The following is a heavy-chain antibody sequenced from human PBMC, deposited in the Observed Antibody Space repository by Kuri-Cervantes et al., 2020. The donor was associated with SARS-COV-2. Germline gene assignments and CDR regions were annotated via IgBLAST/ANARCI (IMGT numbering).Heavy chain of an antibody. J-gene: IGHJ4*02. V-gene: IGHV4-39*01. CDR2: IYYSGST. CDR1: GGSISSSSYY. CDR3: ARRWFDFSSGYYIFDY. Sequence: GSLRLSCTVSGGSISSSSYYWGWIRQPPGKGLEWIGSIYYSGSTYYNPSLKSRVTIPVDTSKNQFSLKLSSVTAADTAVYYCARRWFDFSSGYYIFDYWGQGTLVTVSS. D-gene: IGHD3-3*01.